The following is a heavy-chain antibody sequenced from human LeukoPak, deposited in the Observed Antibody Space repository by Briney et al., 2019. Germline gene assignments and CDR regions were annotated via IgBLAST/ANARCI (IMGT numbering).Heavy chain of an antibody. J-gene: IGHJ4*02. V-gene: IGHV4-61*01. CDR1: GGSVSSGSYY. D-gene: IGHD5-12*01. Sequence: SETLSLNCTVSGGSVSSGSYYWSWIRQPPGKGLEWIGYICYSGSTNNNPSLKSRVTISVDTSKNQFSLKLSSVTAADTAVYYCARVLRGYSGYDYYFDYWGQGTLVTVSS. CDR2: ICYSGST. CDR3: ARVLRGYSGYDYYFDY.